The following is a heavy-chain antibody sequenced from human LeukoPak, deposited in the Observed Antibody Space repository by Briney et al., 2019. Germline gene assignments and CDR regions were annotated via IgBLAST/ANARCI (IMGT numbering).Heavy chain of an antibody. V-gene: IGHV4-59*01. CDR2: IYYSGST. Sequence: SETLSLTCTVSGGSISSYYWSWIRQPPGKGLEWIGYIYYSGSTNYNPSLKSRVTISVDTSKNQFSLKLSSVTAADTAVYYCARLDGDYAGFVHYFDYWGQGTLVTVSS. J-gene: IGHJ4*02. D-gene: IGHD4-17*01. CDR1: GGSISSYY. CDR3: ARLDGDYAGFVHYFDY.